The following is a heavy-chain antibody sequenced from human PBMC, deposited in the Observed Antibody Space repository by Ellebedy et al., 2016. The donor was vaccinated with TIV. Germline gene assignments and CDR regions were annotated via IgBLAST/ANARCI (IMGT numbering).Heavy chain of an antibody. CDR3: SAAYGRVTPAY. D-gene: IGHD4-17*01. V-gene: IGHV4-61*01. J-gene: IGHJ4*02. Sequence: MPSETLSLTCTVSGASASSANYYWTWFRQPPGKGLEWIGYIYSSGRTDYKHSLKSRMAISVDTSSNQISLKLSSVTVADTAVDYCSAAYGRVTPAYWGQGTLVTVSS. CDR2: IYSSGRT. CDR1: GASASSANYY.